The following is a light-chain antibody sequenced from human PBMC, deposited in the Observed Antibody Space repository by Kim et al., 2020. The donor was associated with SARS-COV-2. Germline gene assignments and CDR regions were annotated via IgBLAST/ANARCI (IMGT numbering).Light chain of an antibody. CDR3: NSRDSSGDHVV. Sequence: ALRQTVRPKCQGNSRRNYYATWYQQRPGQAPVLVLYGKYNRPSGIPGRFSGSASGNTASLTIAGAQAEDDADYYCNSRDSSGDHVVFGGGTQLTVL. CDR2: GKY. CDR1: SRRNYY. V-gene: IGLV3-19*01. J-gene: IGLJ3*02.